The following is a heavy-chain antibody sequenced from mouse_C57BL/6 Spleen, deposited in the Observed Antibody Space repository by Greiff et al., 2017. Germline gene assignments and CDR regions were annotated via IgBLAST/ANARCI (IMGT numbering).Heavy chain of an antibody. V-gene: IGHV5-17*01. Sequence: EVQVVESGGGLVKPGGSLKLSCAASGFTFSDYGMHWVRQAPDKGLEWVAYISRGSSTIYYADTVKGRVTISRDNAKNTLFLQMTSLRSEDTAMYYCARDYGKGDAMDYWGQGTSVTVSS. CDR2: ISRGSSTI. D-gene: IGHD2-1*01. CDR1: GFTFSDYG. J-gene: IGHJ4*01. CDR3: ARDYGKGDAMDY.